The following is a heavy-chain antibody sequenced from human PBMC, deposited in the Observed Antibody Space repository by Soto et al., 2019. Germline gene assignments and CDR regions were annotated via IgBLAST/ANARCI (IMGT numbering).Heavy chain of an antibody. CDR1: GFTFSSYV. Sequence: DVQLLESGGGLVQPGGSLRLSCAASGFTFSSYVMSWVRQAPGKGLEWVSAISSSGDSTYFADSVMGRFTISIDNFKNLRELQMNSLRAEDTAVYYFEKDQSVVRYYDFWSGSIMRPDVFDIWGQGTMVTVSS. J-gene: IGHJ3*02. D-gene: IGHD3-3*01. CDR2: ISSSGDST. CDR3: EKDQSVVRYYDFWSGSIMRPDVFDI. V-gene: IGHV3-23*01.